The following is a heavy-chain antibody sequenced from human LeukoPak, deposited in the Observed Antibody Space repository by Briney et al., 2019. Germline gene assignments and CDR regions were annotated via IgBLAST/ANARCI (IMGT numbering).Heavy chain of an antibody. CDR3: AKGFMRGWLHPFDY. CDR1: GFTFSSYA. V-gene: IGHV3-23*01. Sequence: PGGSLRLSCAASGFTFSSYAMSWVRQAPGKGLEWVSAFSGSGGDTYYADSVKGRFTISRDNSKNTLYLQMNSLRAEDTAVYYCAKGFMRGWLHPFDYWGQGTLVTVSS. J-gene: IGHJ4*02. D-gene: IGHD5-24*01. CDR2: FSGSGGDT.